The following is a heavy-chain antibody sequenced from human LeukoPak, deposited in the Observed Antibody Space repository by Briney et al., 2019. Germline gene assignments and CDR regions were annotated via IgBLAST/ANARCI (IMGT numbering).Heavy chain of an antibody. V-gene: IGHV4-39*01. CDR2: IYYSGNT. D-gene: IGHD4-17*01. J-gene: IGHJ5*02. CDR3: ARSDTTVTGLDP. CDR1: GGSISSSSYY. Sequence: SETLSLTCTVSGGSISSSSYYWGWIRQPPGKGLEWIGSIYYSGNTYYNASLKSQVSISIDTSKNQFSLRLTSVTAADTAVYYCARSDTTVTGLDPWGQGTLVSVSS.